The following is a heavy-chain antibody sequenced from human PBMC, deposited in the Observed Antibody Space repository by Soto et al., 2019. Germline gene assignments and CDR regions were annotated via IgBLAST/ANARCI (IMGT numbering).Heavy chain of an antibody. Sequence: GGSLRLSCAASGFIVSTIYMSWVRQAPGKGLEWVSTISADGSTYYADSVKGRFTMSRDDAKNTLFLQMNSLRVEDTAVYYCARGIDYCGQGTLVTVSS. J-gene: IGHJ4*02. V-gene: IGHV3-66*01. CDR3: ARGIDY. CDR2: ISADGST. CDR1: GFIVSTIY.